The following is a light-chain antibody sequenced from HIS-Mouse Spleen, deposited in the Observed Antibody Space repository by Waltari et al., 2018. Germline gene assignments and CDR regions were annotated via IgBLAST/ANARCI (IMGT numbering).Light chain of an antibody. J-gene: IGLJ2*01. Sequence: SYELTQPSSVSVSPGQTARITCSGDVLAKKYARWFQQKPGQAPVLVVYKDSERPSGSPWRFSGSSSGTTVTLTISGAQVEDEADYYCYSAADNSGVFGGGTKLTVL. CDR2: KDS. CDR3: YSAADNSGV. CDR1: VLAKKY. V-gene: IGLV3-27*01.